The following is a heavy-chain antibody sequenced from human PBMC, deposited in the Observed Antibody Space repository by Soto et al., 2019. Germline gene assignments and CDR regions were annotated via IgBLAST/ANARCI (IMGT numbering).Heavy chain of an antibody. Sequence: ASVKVSCKASGGTFSSYAISWVRQAPGQGLEWMGGIIPIFGTANYAQKFQGRVTITADKSTSTAYMELSSLRSEDTAVYYCARYCSGGSCYGLSNYYYYYGMDVWGQGTTVTVSS. CDR2: IIPIFGTA. CDR3: ARYCSGGSCYGLSNYYYYYGMDV. CDR1: GGTFSSYA. D-gene: IGHD2-15*01. V-gene: IGHV1-69*06. J-gene: IGHJ6*02.